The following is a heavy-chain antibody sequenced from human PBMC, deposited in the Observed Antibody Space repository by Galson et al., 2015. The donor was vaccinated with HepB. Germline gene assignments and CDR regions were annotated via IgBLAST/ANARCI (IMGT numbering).Heavy chain of an antibody. CDR1: GYTFTSYG. J-gene: IGHJ6*02. CDR2: ISAYNGNT. D-gene: IGHD5-12*01. V-gene: IGHV1-18*01. CDR3: ARAGWIVATMVPPLRGDYYYGMDV. Sequence: SVKVSCKASGYTFTSYGISWVRQAPGQGLEWMGWISAYNGNTNYAQKLQGRVTMTTDTSTSTAYMELRSLRSDDTAVYYCARAGWIVATMVPPLRGDYYYGMDVWGQGTTVTVSS.